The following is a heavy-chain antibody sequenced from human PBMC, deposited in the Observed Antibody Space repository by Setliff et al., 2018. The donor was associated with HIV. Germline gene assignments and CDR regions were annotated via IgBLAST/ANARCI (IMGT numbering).Heavy chain of an antibody. CDR2: ISSSSKSA. D-gene: IGHD3-3*01. Sequence: PGGSLRLSCAASGFTFNTYTMNWVRQAPGKGPEWVSSISSSSKSAYYTDAGKGRFTISRDTAKNTLYLQMNRLRAEDTAVYYCARVGDYDFWSGYHYYMDVWGKGTTVTVSS. V-gene: IGHV3-21*03. CDR3: ARVGDYDFWSGYHYYMDV. J-gene: IGHJ6*03. CDR1: GFTFNTYT.